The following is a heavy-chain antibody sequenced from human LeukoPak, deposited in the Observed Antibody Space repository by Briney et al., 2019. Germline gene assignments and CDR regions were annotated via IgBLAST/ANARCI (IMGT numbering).Heavy chain of an antibody. CDR1: GFTFNTYS. V-gene: IGHV3-21*01. Sequence: KTGGSLRLSCAASGFTFNTYSMNWVRQAPGKGLEWVSSISSSSSYIYYADSVKGRFTISRDNAKNSLYLQMNSLRVEDTAVYYCARCPVPGRGDYFDYWGQGTLVTVSS. J-gene: IGHJ4*02. D-gene: IGHD6-19*01. CDR3: ARCPVPGRGDYFDY. CDR2: ISSSSSYI.